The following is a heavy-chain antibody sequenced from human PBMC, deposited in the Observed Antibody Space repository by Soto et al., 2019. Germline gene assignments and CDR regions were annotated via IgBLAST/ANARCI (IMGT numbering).Heavy chain of an antibody. D-gene: IGHD3-10*01. V-gene: IGHV4-31*03. CDR2: IYHSGCT. J-gene: IGHJ6*02. CDR1: GGSISSGGNY. CDR3: ARARMVRGVIYYFGMDV. Sequence: QVQLQESGPGLVKSSQTLSLTCTVSGGSISSGGNYWSWIRQHPGKGLEWIGYIYHSGCTYYNPSLKSRVTSSVDTSKNRFSLKLNSVTAADTAVYYCARARMVRGVIYYFGMDVWGQGSTVTVSS.